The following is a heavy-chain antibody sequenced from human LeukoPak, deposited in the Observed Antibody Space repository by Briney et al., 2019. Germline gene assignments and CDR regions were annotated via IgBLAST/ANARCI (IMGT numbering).Heavy chain of an antibody. CDR3: ARGSALQNYGMDV. V-gene: IGHV4-30-4*01. CDR1: GGSISSGDYY. D-gene: IGHD5-24*01. J-gene: IGHJ6*02. Sequence: PSETLSLTCTVSGGSISSGDYYWSWIRQPPGKGLEWIGYIYYSGSTYYNPSLKSRVTISVDTSKNQFSLKLSSVTAADTAVYYCARGSALQNYGMDVWGQGTTVTVSS. CDR2: IYYSGST.